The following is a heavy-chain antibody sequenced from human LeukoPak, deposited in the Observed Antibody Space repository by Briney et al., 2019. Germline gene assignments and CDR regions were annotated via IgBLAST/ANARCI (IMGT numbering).Heavy chain of an antibody. CDR3: TKSGT. D-gene: IGHD1-26*01. CDR1: GYTFTDYY. Sequence: ASVKVSCKASGYTFTDYYMHWVRQAPGQGLEWMGRINPHSGGTNYAQNFQGRVTMTRDTNITTAYMELRRLTSDDSAMYYCTKSGTRGQGTLVTVSS. CDR2: INPHSGGT. J-gene: IGHJ1*01. V-gene: IGHV1-2*06.